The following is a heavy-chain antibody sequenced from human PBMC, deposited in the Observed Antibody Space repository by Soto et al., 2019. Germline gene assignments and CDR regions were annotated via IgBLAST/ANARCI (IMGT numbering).Heavy chain of an antibody. J-gene: IGHJ5*02. D-gene: IGHD1-26*01. CDR3: AREGGSLACP. V-gene: IGHV4-31*03. Sequence: TMSLTCTVSDDSISGGVYYWSWIRQHPGKGLEWIGYIYYSGTTYYNPSLKSRVTISLDTSKNQFSLKLSSVTAADTAVYYCAREGGSLACPWGQGTLVTVSS. CDR1: DDSISGGVYY. CDR2: IYYSGTT.